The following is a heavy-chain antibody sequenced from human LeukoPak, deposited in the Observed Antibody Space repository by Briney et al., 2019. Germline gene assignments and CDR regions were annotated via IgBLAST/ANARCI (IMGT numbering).Heavy chain of an antibody. D-gene: IGHD2-15*01. CDR2: INHSGST. Sequence: SETLSLTCAVYGGSFSGYYWSWIRQPPGEGLEWIGEINHSGSTNYNPSLKSRVTISVDTSKNQFSLKLSSVTAAGTAVYYCARGAAGYFDYWGQGTLVTVSS. J-gene: IGHJ4*02. CDR3: ARGAAGYFDY. V-gene: IGHV4-34*01. CDR1: GGSFSGYY.